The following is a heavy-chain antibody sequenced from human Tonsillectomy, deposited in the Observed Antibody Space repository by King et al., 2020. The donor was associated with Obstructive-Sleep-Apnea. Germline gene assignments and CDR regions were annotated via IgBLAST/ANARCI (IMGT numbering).Heavy chain of an antibody. D-gene: IGHD3-10*01. CDR1: GGSISRDGYY. J-gene: IGHJ4*02. V-gene: IGHV4-31*03. Sequence: VQLQESGPGLVKPSQTLSLTCIVSGGSISRDGYYWSWIRQHPGKGLGWIAYIYYSGSTYYNPSLKSRVTISVDTSKNQLSLKLSSMTAADTAVYYCARGSPYYFDYWGQGTLVTVSS. CDR2: IYYSGST. CDR3: ARGSPYYFDY.